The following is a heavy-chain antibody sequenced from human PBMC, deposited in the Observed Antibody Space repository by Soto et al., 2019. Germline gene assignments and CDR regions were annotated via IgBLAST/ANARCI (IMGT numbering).Heavy chain of an antibody. J-gene: IGHJ2*01. D-gene: IGHD3-10*01. V-gene: IGHV4-61*08. Sequence: PSETLSLTCTVSGGSISSGDYYWSWIRQPPGKGLEWIGYFYDSGTTNYNPSLKSRVTVSVDTSKNQFSLRLNSVTAADTAVYYCARARSGSYGFWYFDLWGRGTLVTVSS. CDR1: GGSISSGDYY. CDR3: ARARSGSYGFWYFDL. CDR2: FYDSGTT.